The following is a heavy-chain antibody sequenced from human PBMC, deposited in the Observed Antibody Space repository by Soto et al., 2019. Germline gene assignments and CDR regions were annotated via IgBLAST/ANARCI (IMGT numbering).Heavy chain of an antibody. Sequence: PSETLSLTCAVYGGSFSGYYWSWIRQPPGKGLEWIGEINHSGSTNYNPSLKSRVTISVDTSKNQFSLKLSSVTAADTAVYYCARAGGYVFNFDYWGQGTLVTVSS. D-gene: IGHD5-12*01. CDR3: ARAGGYVFNFDY. CDR2: INHSGST. V-gene: IGHV4-34*01. J-gene: IGHJ4*02. CDR1: GGSFSGYY.